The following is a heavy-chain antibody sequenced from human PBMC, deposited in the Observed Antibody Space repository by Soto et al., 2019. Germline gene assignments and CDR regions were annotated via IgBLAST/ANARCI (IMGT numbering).Heavy chain of an antibody. Sequence: QVQLVQSGAEVKKPGSSVKVSCKASGGTFSTNPISWVRQAPGQGLEWMGGTGSGTGPGNHAQKVQGRLTITLDKSMSTVYMELSSLSSEDTAVYYCARRDSGGFYRYFDSWGQGTLVTVSS. CDR3: ARRDSGGFYRYFDS. D-gene: IGHD2-15*01. CDR1: GGTFSTNP. J-gene: IGHJ4*02. V-gene: IGHV1-69*06. CDR2: TGSGTGPG.